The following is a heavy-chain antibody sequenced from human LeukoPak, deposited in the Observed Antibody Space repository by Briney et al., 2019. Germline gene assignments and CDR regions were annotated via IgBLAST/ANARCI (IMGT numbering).Heavy chain of an antibody. CDR1: GITVSQND. J-gene: IGHJ5*02. V-gene: IGHV3-66*02. CDR3: ARDRAGRKAWVEFDP. CDR2: IYADGAT. D-gene: IGHD3-10*01. Sequence: GGSLRLACAASGITVSQNDMSWVRQAPGRGREWVSLIYADGATHYADSVKGRFTISRDNSKNTVYLEMNSRRPEETAVYFCARDRAGRKAWVEFDPWGEETLVTVSS.